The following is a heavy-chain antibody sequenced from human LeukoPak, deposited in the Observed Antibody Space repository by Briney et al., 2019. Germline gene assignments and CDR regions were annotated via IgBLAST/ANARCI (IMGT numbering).Heavy chain of an antibody. CDR3: TRDANWAVNDY. Sequence: GGSLRLSCRTSGFTFSDYWVHWVRQIPGKGLLWVTRINGDGTYTNYAGSVRGRFTISRDNAKNTVYLQMKSLRVDDTAVYYCTRDANWAVNDYWGQGALVTVSS. J-gene: IGHJ4*02. V-gene: IGHV3-74*01. CDR2: INGDGTYT. CDR1: GFTFSDYW. D-gene: IGHD3-16*01.